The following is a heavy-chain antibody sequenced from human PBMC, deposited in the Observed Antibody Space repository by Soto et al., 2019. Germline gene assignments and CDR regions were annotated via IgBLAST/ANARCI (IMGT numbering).Heavy chain of an antibody. CDR2: ISSSSSTI. V-gene: IGHV3-48*01. CDR3: ASQSSEWLLFAS. Sequence: EVQLVESGGGLVQPGGSLRLSCAASGFTFSSYSMNWVRQAPGKGLEWVSYISSSSSTIYYADSVKGRFTISRDNAKNSLYLQMNSLRAEYTAVYYCASQSSEWLLFASWGQGTLVTVSS. CDR1: GFTFSSYS. D-gene: IGHD5-12*01. J-gene: IGHJ4*02.